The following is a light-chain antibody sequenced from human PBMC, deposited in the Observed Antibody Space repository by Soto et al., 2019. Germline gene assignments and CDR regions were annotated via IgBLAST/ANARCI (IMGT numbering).Light chain of an antibody. J-gene: IGKJ2*01. CDR3: QKYNSAPHT. CDR1: QGISNY. Sequence: DIQMTQSPSSLSASVGDRVTITCRASQGISNYLAWYQQKPGKVPKLLIYAASTLQSGVPSRFSGSGSGTDLSLTISSLQPEDLETDYCQKYNSAPHTFGQGTKLESK. CDR2: AAS. V-gene: IGKV1-27*01.